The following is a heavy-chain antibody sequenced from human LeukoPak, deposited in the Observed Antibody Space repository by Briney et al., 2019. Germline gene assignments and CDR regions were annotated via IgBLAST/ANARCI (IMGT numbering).Heavy chain of an antibody. CDR3: AKDILPSAPDAFDI. Sequence: PGGSLRLSCAASGFTFSSYGMHWVRQAPGKGLEWVAVIWYDGSNKYYADSVKGRFTISRDNSKNTLYLQMNSLRAEDTAVYYCAKDILPSAPDAFDIWGQGTMVTESS. CDR1: GFTFSSYG. CDR2: IWYDGSNK. V-gene: IGHV3-33*06. J-gene: IGHJ3*02. D-gene: IGHD6-6*01.